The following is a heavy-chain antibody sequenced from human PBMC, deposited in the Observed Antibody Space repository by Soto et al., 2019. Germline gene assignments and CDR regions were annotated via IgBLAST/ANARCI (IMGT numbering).Heavy chain of an antibody. CDR1: GFTFRTYA. V-gene: IGHV3-30-3*01. J-gene: IGHJ4*02. D-gene: IGHD2-21*01. CDR3: AREFPSFVVVIAGRAEGRIDS. CDR2: ISYDGSNN. Sequence: QVHLVESGGGVVQPGRSLRLSCAASGFTFRTYAMHWVRQAPGKGLEWVAFISYDGSNNYYADSVKGRFTISRDNFNNTLYLQMNSLRAEDTAVYFCAREFPSFVVVIAGRAEGRIDSWGQGTLVTVSS.